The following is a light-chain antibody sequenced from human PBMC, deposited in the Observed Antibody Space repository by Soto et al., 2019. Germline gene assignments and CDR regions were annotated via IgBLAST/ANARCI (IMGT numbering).Light chain of an antibody. CDR2: SNN. CDR1: SSNIGSNT. CDR3: AAWYDSMNAVV. J-gene: IGLJ2*01. V-gene: IGLV1-44*01. Sequence: QSVLTQPPSASGTPGQRVTISCSGSSSNIGSNTVNCYQQLPGTAPKLLISSNNQRPSGVPDRFSGCKSGTSASLAISGRQSADEADYYCAAWYDSMNAVVFGGGTKVTVL.